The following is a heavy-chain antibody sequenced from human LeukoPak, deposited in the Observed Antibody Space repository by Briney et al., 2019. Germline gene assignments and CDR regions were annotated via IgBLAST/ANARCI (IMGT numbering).Heavy chain of an antibody. CDR1: GYTFTSYD. CDR3: ARGLDFWSGYYTYYYYGMDV. CDR2: MNPNSGNT. J-gene: IGHJ6*02. V-gene: IGHV1-8*01. Sequence: GASVKVSFKASGYTFTSYDINWVRQATGQGLEWMGWMNPNSGNTGYAQKFQGRVTMTRNTSISTAYMELSRLRSEVTAVYYCARGLDFWSGYYTYYYYGMDVWGQGTTVTVSS. D-gene: IGHD3-3*01.